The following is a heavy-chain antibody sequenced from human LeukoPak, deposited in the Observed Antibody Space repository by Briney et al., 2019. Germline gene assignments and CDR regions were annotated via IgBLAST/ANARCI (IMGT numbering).Heavy chain of an antibody. CDR2: ISSSGSTI. V-gene: IGHV3-11*01. CDR3: AGGAFRGVDAFDI. CDR1: GFTFSDYY. J-gene: IGHJ3*02. D-gene: IGHD3-10*01. Sequence: GGSLRLSCAASGFTFSDYYMSWIRQAPGKGLEWVSYISSSGSTIYYADSVKGRFTISRDNAKNSLYLQMNSLGAEDTAVYYCAGGAFRGVDAFDIWGQGTMVTVSS.